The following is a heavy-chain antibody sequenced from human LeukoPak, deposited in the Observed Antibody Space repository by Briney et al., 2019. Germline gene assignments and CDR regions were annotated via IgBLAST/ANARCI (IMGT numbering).Heavy chain of an antibody. J-gene: IGHJ4*02. CDR1: GGSISRYY. D-gene: IGHD2-2*01. CDR3: ARGEIVVVPAASPFDY. V-gene: IGHV4-59*12. CDR2: ISYSGST. Sequence: SETLSLTCTVSGGSISRYYWSWIRQPPGKGLEWIGYISYSGSTNYNPSLKSRVTISVDTSQNQFSLKLSSVTAADTAVYYCARGEIVVVPAASPFDYWGQGTLVTVSS.